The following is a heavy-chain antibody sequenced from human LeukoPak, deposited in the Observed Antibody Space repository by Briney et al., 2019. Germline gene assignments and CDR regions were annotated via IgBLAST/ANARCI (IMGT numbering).Heavy chain of an antibody. CDR3: ARAGPEDTAMATGFDY. CDR2: IYYSGST. Sequence: SETLSLTCTVSGGSISSGDYYWSWIRQPPGKGLEWSGYIYYSGSTYYNPSLKSRVTISVDTSKNQFSLKLSSVTAADTAVYYCARAGPEDTAMATGFDYWGQGTLVTVSS. V-gene: IGHV4-30-4*01. CDR1: GGSISSGDYY. J-gene: IGHJ4*02. D-gene: IGHD5-18*01.